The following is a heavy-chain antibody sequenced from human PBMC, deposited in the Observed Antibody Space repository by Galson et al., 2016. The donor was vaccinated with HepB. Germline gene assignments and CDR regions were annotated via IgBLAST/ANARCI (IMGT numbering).Heavy chain of an antibody. D-gene: IGHD3-10*01. V-gene: IGHV3-33*06. Sequence: SLRLSCAASLFTFSSYGMHWVRQAPGKGLEWVAMIWYDGSNKFYADSVKGRFTISRDNSNNRLYLQMNSLRAKDTAVYYCAKRAYYGSGRNGGGLDVWGQGTTVTVSS. CDR2: IWYDGSNK. CDR1: LFTFSSYG. CDR3: AKRAYYGSGRNGGGLDV. J-gene: IGHJ6*02.